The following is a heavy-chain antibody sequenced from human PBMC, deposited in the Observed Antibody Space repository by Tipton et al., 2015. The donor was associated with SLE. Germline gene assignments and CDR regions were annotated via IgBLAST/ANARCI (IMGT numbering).Heavy chain of an antibody. CDR1: GFTFTTYW. CDR2: IKQDGSEG. D-gene: IGHD3-16*01. V-gene: IGHV3-7*01. CDR3: ARDSLSAPYAFDI. Sequence: SLRLSCAASGFTFTTYWMNWVRQAPGKGLEWVANIKQDGSEGYYVDSVKGRFTISRDNAKNLLFLQLDSLRVEDTAVYYCARDSLSAPYAFDIWGRGTMVTVSS. J-gene: IGHJ3*02.